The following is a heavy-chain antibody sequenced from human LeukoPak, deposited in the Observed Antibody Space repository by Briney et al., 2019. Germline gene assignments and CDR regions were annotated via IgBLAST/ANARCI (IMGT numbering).Heavy chain of an antibody. CDR2: INAGNGNT. CDR1: GYTFTSYA. V-gene: IGHV1-3*01. Sequence: ASVKVSCKASGYTFTSYAMHWVRQAPGQRLEWMGWINAGNGNTKYSQKFQGRVTITRDTSASTAYMELGSLRSEDTAVYYCARAPLLGYCSSTSCLTTTGWFDPWGQGTLVTVSS. D-gene: IGHD2-2*01. CDR3: ARAPLLGYCSSTSCLTTTGWFDP. J-gene: IGHJ5*02.